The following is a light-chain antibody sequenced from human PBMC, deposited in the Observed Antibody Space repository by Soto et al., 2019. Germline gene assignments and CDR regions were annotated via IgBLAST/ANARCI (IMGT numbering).Light chain of an antibody. CDR2: KVS. CDR3: MQGTRSVT. CDR1: QSLVYSYGNTY. J-gene: IGKJ4*01. Sequence: DVVMTQSPLSLPVTLGQPASISCKSSQSLVYSYGNTYLNWFQQRPGQSPRRLIDKVSNRDSGVPDRFSGGGAGTYFTLEISWVEAEDAGVYYCMQGTRSVTFGGGTKVEIK. V-gene: IGKV2-30*01.